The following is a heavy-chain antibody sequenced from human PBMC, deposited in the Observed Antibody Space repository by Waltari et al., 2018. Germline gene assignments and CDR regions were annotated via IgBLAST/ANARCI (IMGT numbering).Heavy chain of an antibody. CDR3: ARSKNSYLSGSYYGMDV. CDR2: IYYSGST. D-gene: IGHD1-26*01. V-gene: IGHV4-59*01. Sequence: QVQLQESGPGLVKPSETLSLTCTVSGGSIRSYYWSWIRQPPGKGLEWIGYIYYSGSTNYNPSLKSRVTISVDTSKNQFSLKLSSVTAADTAVYYCARSKNSYLSGSYYGMDVWGQGTTVTVSS. CDR1: GGSIRSYY. J-gene: IGHJ6*02.